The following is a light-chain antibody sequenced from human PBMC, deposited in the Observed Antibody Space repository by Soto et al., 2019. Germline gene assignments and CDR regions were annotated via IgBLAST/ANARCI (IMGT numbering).Light chain of an antibody. V-gene: IGKV2-30*02. J-gene: IGKJ5*01. Sequence: DVVMTQSPLSLPVTLGQPASISCRSNQSLVHSDGIAYFSWFQQRPGRSPRRLIYQVSNRDSGVPARFSGSGPGTDFALKISRVEAEDVGVYYCMQGTHWPITFGQGTRLEIK. CDR2: QVS. CDR3: MQGTHWPIT. CDR1: QSLVHSDGIAY.